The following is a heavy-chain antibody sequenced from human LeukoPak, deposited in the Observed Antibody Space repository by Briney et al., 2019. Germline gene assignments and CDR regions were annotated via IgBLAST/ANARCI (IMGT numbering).Heavy chain of an antibody. V-gene: IGHV4-31*03. CDR1: GGSISSGGYY. CDR2: IYYSGST. J-gene: IGHJ4*02. Sequence: SQTLSLTCTVSGGSISSGGYYWSWIRQHPGKGLEWTGYIYYSGSTYYNPSLKSRVTISVDTSKNQFSLKLSSVTAADTAVYYCARDRWNTATRYYFDYRGQGTLVTVSS. D-gene: IGHD5-18*01. CDR3: ARDRWNTATRYYFDY.